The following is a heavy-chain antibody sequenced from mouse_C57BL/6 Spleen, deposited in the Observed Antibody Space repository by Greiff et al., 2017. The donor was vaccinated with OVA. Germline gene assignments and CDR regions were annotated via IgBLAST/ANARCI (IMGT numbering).Heavy chain of an antibody. CDR2: ISDGGSYT. CDR3: AREDDGYFRYFDV. J-gene: IGHJ1*03. V-gene: IGHV5-4*01. Sequence: EVKLVESGGGLVKPGGSLKLSCAASGFTFSSYAMSWVRQTPEKRLEWVATISDGGSYTYYPDNVKGRFTISRDNAKNNLYLQMSHLKSEDTAMYYCAREDDGYFRYFDVWGTGTTVTVSS. CDR1: GFTFSSYA. D-gene: IGHD2-3*01.